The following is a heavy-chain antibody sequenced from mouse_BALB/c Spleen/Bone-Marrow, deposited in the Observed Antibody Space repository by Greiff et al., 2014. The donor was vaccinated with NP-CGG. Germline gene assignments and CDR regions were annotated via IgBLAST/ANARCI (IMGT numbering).Heavy chain of an antibody. Sequence: VHVKQSGPELVKPGASVKISCKTSGYTFTEYTMHWVKQSHGKSLEWIGGINPNNGGTSYNQKFKGKATLTVDKSSSTAYMELRSLTSEDSAVYYCARRRAYYYGGSYPMDYGGQGTSVTVSA. CDR1: GYTFTEYT. V-gene: IGHV1-18*01. J-gene: IGHJ4*01. CDR3: ARRRAYYYGGSYPMDY. CDR2: INPNNGGT. D-gene: IGHD1-1*01.